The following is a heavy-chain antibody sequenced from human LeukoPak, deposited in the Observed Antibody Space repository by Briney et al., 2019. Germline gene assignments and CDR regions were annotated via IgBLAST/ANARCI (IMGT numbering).Heavy chain of an antibody. CDR3: ARDYFGSPSALDY. J-gene: IGHJ4*02. V-gene: IGHV3-7*03. CDR1: GFTFVNSW. CDR2: INQDGSEK. Sequence: PGGSLRLSCAVSGFTFVNSWMSWVRQAPGKGLEWVANINQDGSEKDYAHSVKGRFTIFRDNAKNSLYLQMNSLRAEDTALYYCARDYFGSPSALDYWGQGTLVTVSS. D-gene: IGHD1-26*01.